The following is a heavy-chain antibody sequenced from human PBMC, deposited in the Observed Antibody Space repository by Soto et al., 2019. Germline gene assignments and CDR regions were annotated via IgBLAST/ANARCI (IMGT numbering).Heavy chain of an antibody. Sequence: EVQLLESGGGLVQPGGSLRLSCAASGFTFSSYAMSWVRQAPGNGLEWVSAISGSGGSTYYADSVKGRFTISRDNSKNTLYLQMNSLRAEDTAVYYCAKDSYYDISRYYYYYGMDVWGQGTTVTVSS. CDR1: GFTFSSYA. D-gene: IGHD3-22*01. CDR2: ISGSGGST. J-gene: IGHJ6*02. V-gene: IGHV3-23*01. CDR3: AKDSYYDISRYYYYYGMDV.